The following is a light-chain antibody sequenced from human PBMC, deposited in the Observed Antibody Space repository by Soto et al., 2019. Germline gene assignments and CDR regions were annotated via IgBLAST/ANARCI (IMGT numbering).Light chain of an antibody. CDR3: QQYGTSSLT. J-gene: IGKJ4*01. CDR1: QSISSSY. V-gene: IGKV3-20*01. CDR2: GAS. Sequence: EIMLTQSPGTLSLSPGERATLSCRASQSISSSYLAWYQQKPGQAPRLLIHGASARATGTPDRFSGSGSGTDFTLNIRRLEPEDFAVYYCQQYGTSSLTFGGGTKVDIK.